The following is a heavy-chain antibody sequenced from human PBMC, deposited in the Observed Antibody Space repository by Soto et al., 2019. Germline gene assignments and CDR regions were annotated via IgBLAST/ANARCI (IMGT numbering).Heavy chain of an antibody. Sequence: QVQLMQSGAEVKKPGASVKVSCKASGYTFTSYGISWVRQAPGQGLEWMGWISAYNGNTNYAQKLQGRVTMTTDTSTSTAYMELRSLRSDDTAVYYCARARVRGVIPAYNWFDPWGQGTLVTVSS. V-gene: IGHV1-18*01. CDR2: ISAYNGNT. CDR1: GYTFTSYG. D-gene: IGHD3-10*02. J-gene: IGHJ5*02. CDR3: ARARVRGVIPAYNWFDP.